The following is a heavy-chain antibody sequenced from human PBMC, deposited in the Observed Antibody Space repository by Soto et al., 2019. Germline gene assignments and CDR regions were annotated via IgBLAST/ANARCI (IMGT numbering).Heavy chain of an antibody. CDR1: GFTFSSYA. D-gene: IGHD3-3*01. V-gene: IGHV3-64D*06. CDR3: VKPLLRFLLYYYGMDV. J-gene: IGHJ6*02. Sequence: GGSLRLSCSASGFTFSSYAMHWVRQAPGKGLEYVSAISSNGGSTYYADSVKGRFTISRDNSKNTLYLQMSSLRAEDTAVYYCVKPLLRFLLYYYGMDVWGQGTTVTVSS. CDR2: ISSNGGST.